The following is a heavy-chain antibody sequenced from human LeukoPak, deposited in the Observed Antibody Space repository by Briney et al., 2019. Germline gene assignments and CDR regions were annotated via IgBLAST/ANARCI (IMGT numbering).Heavy chain of an antibody. CDR2: IIPIFGTA. CDR3: AREVGTDAFDI. V-gene: IGHV1-69*13. D-gene: IGHD1-26*01. Sequence: GASVKVSCKASGGTFSSYAISWVRLAPGRGLEWMGGIIPIFGTANYAQKFQGRVTITADESTSTAYMELSSLRSEDTAVYYCAREVGTDAFDIWGQGTMVTVSS. J-gene: IGHJ3*02. CDR1: GGTFSSYA.